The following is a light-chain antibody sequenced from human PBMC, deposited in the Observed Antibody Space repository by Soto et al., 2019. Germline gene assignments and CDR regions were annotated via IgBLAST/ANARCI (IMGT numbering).Light chain of an antibody. J-gene: IGKJ2*01. Sequence: DIVLTQSPDLLSLSPGESAPLSCMPSQSIGNGQLAWYQQNTSQAPRLLSHGAFTRATGIPDRYSGTGSGTDFPLTLSRLEPDDVAVYYCQQYDTTPPIYTFGQGTKVDIK. CDR1: QSIGNGQ. CDR2: GAF. CDR3: QQYDTTPPIYT. V-gene: IGKV3-20*01.